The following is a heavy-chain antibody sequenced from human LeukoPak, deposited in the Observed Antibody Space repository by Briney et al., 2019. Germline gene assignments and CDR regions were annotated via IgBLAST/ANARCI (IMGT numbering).Heavy chain of an antibody. CDR1: RGSISSYY. CDR2: IHTSGST. J-gene: IGHJ3*02. V-gene: IGHV4-4*07. CDR3: ARQRDDAFDI. Sequence: SETLSLTCTVSRGSISSYYWTWIRRPAGKGLEWIGRIHTSGSTNYSPSLKSRVTMSVDTSKNQFSLSLTSVTAAETAVYYCARQRDDAFDIWGQGTMVTVSS.